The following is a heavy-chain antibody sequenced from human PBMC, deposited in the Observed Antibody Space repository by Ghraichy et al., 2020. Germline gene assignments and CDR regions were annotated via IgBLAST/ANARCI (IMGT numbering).Heavy chain of an antibody. D-gene: IGHD4-23*01. CDR1: GFPFSSYS. V-gene: IGHV3-48*02. J-gene: IGHJ6*02. CDR2: ITGSGRTK. CDR3: ARGSRVVRFYYYDGMDV. Sequence: GGSLRLSCVGSGFPFSSYSFKWVRQSPGKGLEWVSYITGSGRTKSYADSVKGRFTISRDTAQNSLYLQMNSLRDEDTAVYYCARGSRVVRFYYYDGMDVWGQGTMVTVSS.